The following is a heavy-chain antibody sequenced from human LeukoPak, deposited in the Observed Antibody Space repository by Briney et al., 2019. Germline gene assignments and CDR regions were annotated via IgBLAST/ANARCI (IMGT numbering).Heavy chain of an antibody. J-gene: IGHJ4*02. Sequence: GGSLRLSCAASGFTVSSKYMSWVRPAPGEGLEWGSGIYSGGSTYYADSVKGRFTISRDNSKNTVYLQMNSLRAEDTAVYYCARGSYSSGWFLPNDYWGQGTLVTVSS. CDR1: GFTVSSKY. CDR3: ARGSYSSGWFLPNDY. D-gene: IGHD6-19*01. CDR2: IYSGGST. V-gene: IGHV3-53*01.